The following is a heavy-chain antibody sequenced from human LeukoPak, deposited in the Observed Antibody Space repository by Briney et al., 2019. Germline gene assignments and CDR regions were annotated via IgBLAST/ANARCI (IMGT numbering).Heavy chain of an antibody. CDR2: IYTSGST. D-gene: IGHD6-6*01. CDR1: GGSISSYY. J-gene: IGHJ1*01. V-gene: IGHV4-4*07. Sequence: SETLSLTCTVSGGSISSYYWSWIRQPAGKGLEWIGRIYTSGSTNYNPSLKSRVTMSVDTSKNQFSLKLSSVTAADTAVYYCARLEYSSSSKYFQHWGQGTLVTVSS. CDR3: ARLEYSSSSKYFQH.